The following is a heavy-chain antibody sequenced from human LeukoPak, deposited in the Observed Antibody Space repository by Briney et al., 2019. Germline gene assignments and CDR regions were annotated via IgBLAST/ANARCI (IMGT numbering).Heavy chain of an antibody. J-gene: IGHJ3*02. CDR3: ARVRRGSSWYRRAFDI. Sequence: SETLSLTCTVSGGSISSSSYYWGWIRQPPGKGLEWVGSIYYSGSTYYNPSLKSRVTISVDTSKNQFSLKLSSVTAADTAVYYCARVRRGSSWYRRAFDIWGQGTMVTVSS. CDR1: GGSISSSSYY. V-gene: IGHV4-39*07. D-gene: IGHD6-13*01. CDR2: IYYSGST.